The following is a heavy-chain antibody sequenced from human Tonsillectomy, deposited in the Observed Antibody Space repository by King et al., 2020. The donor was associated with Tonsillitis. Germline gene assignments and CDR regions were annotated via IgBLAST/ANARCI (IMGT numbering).Heavy chain of an antibody. CDR3: ARETARSGWYADY. V-gene: IGHV3-33*01. Sequence: VQLVESGGGVVQPGRSLGLSCAASGFAFESYGMHWVRQAPGKGLEGVAVIWYDGTDKYYADSVRGRFTISRDNSMSTVYLQMSSLSVEDTAVYYCARETARSGWYADYWGQGTLVTVSS. D-gene: IGHD6-19*01. CDR2: IWYDGTDK. J-gene: IGHJ4*02. CDR1: GFAFESYG.